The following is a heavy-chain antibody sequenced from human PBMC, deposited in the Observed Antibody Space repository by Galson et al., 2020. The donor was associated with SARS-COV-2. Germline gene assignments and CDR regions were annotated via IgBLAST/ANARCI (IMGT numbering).Heavy chain of an antibody. CDR2: IYHSGST. CDR3: ARDSITIFGVVISDYYGMDV. CDR1: GYSISSGYY. J-gene: IGHJ6*02. Sequence: SETLSLTCTVSGYSISSGYYWGWIRQPPGKGLEWIGSIYHSGSTYYNPSLKSRVTISVDTSKNQFSLKLSSVTAADTAVYYCARDSITIFGVVISDYYGMDVWGQGTTVTVSS. V-gene: IGHV4-38-2*02. D-gene: IGHD3-3*01.